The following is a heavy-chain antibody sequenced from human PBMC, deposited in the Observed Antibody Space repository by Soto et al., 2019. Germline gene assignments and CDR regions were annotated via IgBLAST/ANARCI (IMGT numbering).Heavy chain of an antibody. CDR2: IIPMVDTS. Sequence: SVKVSCKASGGTLRSYAISWLRQAPGQGLEWMGGIIPMVDTSNYAQKFHGRLTISADASRTTTYMDLTSLGSEDTAVYFCSLAPTYLATTGYHQEWFDPWGQGTVVTVSS. V-gene: IGHV1-69*13. D-gene: IGHD3-16*02. CDR3: SLAPTYLATTGYHQEWFDP. J-gene: IGHJ5*01. CDR1: GGTLRSYA.